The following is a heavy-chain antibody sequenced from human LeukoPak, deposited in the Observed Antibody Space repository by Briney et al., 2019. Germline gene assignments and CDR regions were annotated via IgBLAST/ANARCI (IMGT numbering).Heavy chain of an antibody. D-gene: IGHD3-10*01. CDR3: ARERGRYWFDP. V-gene: IGHV3-7*01. CDR2: IKQDGSEK. CDR1: GFTFSSYW. J-gene: IGHJ5*02. Sequence: GGSLRLSCAASGFTFSSYWMSWVRQAPGKGLEWVANIKQDGSEKYYVGSVKGRFTISRDNAKNSLYLQMNSLRAEDTAVYYCARERGRYWFDPWGQGTLVTVSS.